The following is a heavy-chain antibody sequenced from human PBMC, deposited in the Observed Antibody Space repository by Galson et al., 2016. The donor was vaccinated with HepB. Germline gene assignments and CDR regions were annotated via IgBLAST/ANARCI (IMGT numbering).Heavy chain of an antibody. V-gene: IGHV1-69*13. D-gene: IGHD6-19*01. CDR1: GGTFSSSA. J-gene: IGHJ2*01. CDR3: ATVPRWQVPNQNWYFDL. Sequence: SVKVSCKASGGTFSSSAISWVRQAPGQGLEWMGGIITIFGTSNYAQRFQDRITITADESMSTVYMDLSSLRSDDTGVYYCATVPRWQVPNQNWYFDLRGRGTLVTVSS. CDR2: IITIFGTS.